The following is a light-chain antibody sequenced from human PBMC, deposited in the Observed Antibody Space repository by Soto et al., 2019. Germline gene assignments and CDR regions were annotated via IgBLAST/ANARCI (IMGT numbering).Light chain of an antibody. CDR1: QSAGNF. CDR3: QQHDQFLLT. CDR2: SAS. V-gene: IGKV3D-15*01. J-gene: IGKJ4*01. Sequence: EIPMTQSPATLSASAGERATLSCRASQSAGNFLGWYQQKPGQAPTVLIYSASTRASGIPARFSGSGSGTEFTLTINSLQSEDSAVYYCQQHDQFLLTFGEGTRVE.